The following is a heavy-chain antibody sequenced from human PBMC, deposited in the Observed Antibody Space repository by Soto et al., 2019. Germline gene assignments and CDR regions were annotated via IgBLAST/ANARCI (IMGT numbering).Heavy chain of an antibody. CDR3: ARWFGENDYSNAPDEAYYYYGMDV. Sequence: PSETLSLTCTVSGGSISSSSYYWGWIRQPPGKGLERIGSIYYSGSTYYNPSLKSRVTISVDTSKNQFSLKLSSVTAADTAVYYCARWFGENDYSNAPDEAYYYYGMDVWGQGTTVTVSS. CDR1: GGSISSSSYY. D-gene: IGHD4-4*01. CDR2: IYYSGST. V-gene: IGHV4-39*01. J-gene: IGHJ6*02.